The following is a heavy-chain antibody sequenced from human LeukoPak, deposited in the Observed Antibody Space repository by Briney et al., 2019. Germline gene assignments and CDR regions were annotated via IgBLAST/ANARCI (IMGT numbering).Heavy chain of an antibody. CDR2: IGTSSRST. CDR1: GFTFSSYE. Sequence: GGSLRLSCAASGFTFSSYEMNWVRQAPGKGLEWVSGIGTSSRSTYYADSVKGRFTISRDSSKNTLYLQMSSLRADDTAVYYCARGTFGLDYWGQGTLVTVSS. J-gene: IGHJ4*02. V-gene: IGHV3-23*01. D-gene: IGHD3-3*02. CDR3: ARGTFGLDY.